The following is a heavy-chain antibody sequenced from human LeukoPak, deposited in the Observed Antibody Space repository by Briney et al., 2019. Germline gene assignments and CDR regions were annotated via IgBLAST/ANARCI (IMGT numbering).Heavy chain of an antibody. D-gene: IGHD2/OR15-2a*01. Sequence: SLRLSCAASGFTFDDYAMHWVRQAPGTGLEWVSGISWNSGSIGYADSVKGRFTISRDNAKNSLYLQMNSLRTEDTALYYCAKGFLWYYYYGMDVWGQGTTVTVSS. CDR1: GFTFDDYA. CDR2: ISWNSGSI. CDR3: AKGFLWYYYYGMDV. V-gene: IGHV3-9*01. J-gene: IGHJ6*02.